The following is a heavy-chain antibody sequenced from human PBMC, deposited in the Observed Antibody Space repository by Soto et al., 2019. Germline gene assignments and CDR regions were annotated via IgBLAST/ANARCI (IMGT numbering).Heavy chain of an antibody. Sequence: QVQLVQSGAEVKKPGASVKVSCKASGYTFTSYGISWVRQAPGQGLEWMGWISAYNGNTNYAQKLQGRVTMATETSTSTAYMELRSLRSDDTAVYYCAREGAAATSYYYYGMDVWGQGTTVTVSS. CDR2: ISAYNGNT. V-gene: IGHV1-18*01. CDR1: GYTFTSYG. D-gene: IGHD6-13*01. CDR3: AREGAAATSYYYYGMDV. J-gene: IGHJ6*02.